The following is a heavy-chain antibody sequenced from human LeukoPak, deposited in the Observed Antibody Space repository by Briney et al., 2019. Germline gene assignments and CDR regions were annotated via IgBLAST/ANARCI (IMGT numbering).Heavy chain of an antibody. V-gene: IGHV4-39*01. D-gene: IGHD3-10*01. Sequence: SETLSLTCTVSGGSISSSSYYWGWLRQPPGKGLEWIGSIYYSGSTYYNPSLKSRVTISVDTSKNQFSLKLSSVTAADTAVYYCARGSLWFGELLHLTQPPIPFDYWGQGTLVTVSS. J-gene: IGHJ4*02. CDR2: IYYSGST. CDR3: ARGSLWFGELLHLTQPPIPFDY. CDR1: GGSISSSSYY.